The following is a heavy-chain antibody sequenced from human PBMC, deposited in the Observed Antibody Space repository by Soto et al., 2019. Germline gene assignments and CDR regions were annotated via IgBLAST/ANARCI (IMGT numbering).Heavy chain of an antibody. CDR1: GYTFTGYY. Sequence: GASVKVSCKASGYTFTGYYMHWVRQAPGQGLEWMGWINPNSGGTNYAQKFQGWVTMTRDTSISTAYMELSRLRSDDTAVYYCARVKVTPKPHDASDIWGQGTMVTVS. CDR2: INPNSGGT. J-gene: IGHJ3*02. V-gene: IGHV1-2*04. D-gene: IGHD2-21*02. CDR3: ARVKVTPKPHDASDI.